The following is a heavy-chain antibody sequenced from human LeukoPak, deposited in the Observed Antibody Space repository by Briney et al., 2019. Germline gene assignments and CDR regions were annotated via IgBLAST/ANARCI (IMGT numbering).Heavy chain of an antibody. D-gene: IGHD5-24*01. J-gene: IGHJ4*02. CDR3: ASHTNGNYRYYFDY. CDR2: IYYSGSA. Sequence: SETLSLTCTVSGGSISSSSYYWGWIRQPPGKGLEWTGSIYYSGSAYYNSSLKSRVTISVDTSKNQFSLKLSSVAAADTAVYYWASHTNGNYRYYFDYWGQGTLVTVSS. V-gene: IGHV4-39*01. CDR1: GGSISSSSYY.